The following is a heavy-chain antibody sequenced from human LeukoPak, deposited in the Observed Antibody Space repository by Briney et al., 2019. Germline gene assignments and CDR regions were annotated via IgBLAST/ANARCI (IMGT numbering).Heavy chain of an antibody. CDR2: ISSSGDYI. Sequence: GGSLRLSCAASGFTFSSYSMNWVRQAPGKGLEWVSSISSSGDYIYYADSVKGRFTISRNNAKNSLYLQMNSLRAEDTAVYYCARVGSDYLARFPYYYYGMDVWGQGTTVTVSS. V-gene: IGHV3-21*01. J-gene: IGHJ6*02. D-gene: IGHD4-17*01. CDR1: GFTFSSYS. CDR3: ARVGSDYLARFPYYYYGMDV.